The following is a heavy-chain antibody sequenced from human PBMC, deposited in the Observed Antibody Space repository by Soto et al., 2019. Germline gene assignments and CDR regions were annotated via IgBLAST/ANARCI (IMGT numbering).Heavy chain of an antibody. D-gene: IGHD6-13*01. V-gene: IGHV3-7*05. Sequence: EVQLVESGGGLVQPGGSLRLAWSASGLFFGNHWMGWVRQFPGKGLEYVAHIKYDASAKPYGDSVRGRFTISRDNAKNTLYRQRNSLRAEDTAVYYCAAWARSNWYDYWGRGTLVIVSS. CDR3: AAWARSNWYDY. J-gene: IGHJ4*02. CDR1: GLFFGNHW. CDR2: IKYDASAK.